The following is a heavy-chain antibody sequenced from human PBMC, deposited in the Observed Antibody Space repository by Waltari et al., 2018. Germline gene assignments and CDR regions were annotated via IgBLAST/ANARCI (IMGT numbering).Heavy chain of an antibody. J-gene: IGHJ3*02. CDR1: GFIFSRYE. V-gene: IGHV3-48*03. D-gene: IGHD3-3*01. Sequence: EVQLVESGGGLVQPGGSLRLSCAASGFIFSRYEMNWVRQAPGKGLEWLSYISSSGSTTYYADSVKGRFTISRDDAKNSLYLQMNSLRAEDTAVYYCARVGPRSGYGGIVNAFDIWGLGTMVTVSS. CDR2: ISSSGSTT. CDR3: ARVGPRSGYGGIVNAFDI.